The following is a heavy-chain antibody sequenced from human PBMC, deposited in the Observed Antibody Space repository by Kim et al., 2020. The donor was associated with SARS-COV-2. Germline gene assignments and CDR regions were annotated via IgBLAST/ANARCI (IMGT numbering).Heavy chain of an antibody. V-gene: IGHV4-39*01. CDR3: ARHVRRGVVAATPRLFDY. Sequence: SETLSLTCTVSGGSISSSSYYWGWIRQPPGKGLEWIGSIYYSGSTYYNPSLKSRVTISVDTSKNQFSLKPGPATAAGTAVYYWARHVRRGVVAATPRLFDYWGQGTLVPVSS. J-gene: IGHJ4*02. CDR2: IYYSGST. CDR1: GGSISSSSYY. D-gene: IGHD2-15*01.